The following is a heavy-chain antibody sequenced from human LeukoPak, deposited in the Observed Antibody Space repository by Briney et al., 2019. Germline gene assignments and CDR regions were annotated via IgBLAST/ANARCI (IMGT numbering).Heavy chain of an antibody. CDR3: FTGSAYYYDS. CDR1: GFTFSRYA. V-gene: IGHV3-30*01. CDR2: TSHDGNEK. J-gene: IGHJ5*01. Sequence: GGSLRLSCAASGFTFSRYAIHWVRQAPGKGLEWVAVTSHDGNEKYYADSVKGRFTISRDNSKNTVFLQMNSLSTEDTAVYSCFTGSAYYYDSWGQGTLVTVSS. D-gene: IGHD3-22*01.